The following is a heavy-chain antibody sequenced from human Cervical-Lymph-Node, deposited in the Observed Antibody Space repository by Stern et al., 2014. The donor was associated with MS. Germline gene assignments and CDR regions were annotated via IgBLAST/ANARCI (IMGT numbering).Heavy chain of an antibody. J-gene: IGHJ4*02. V-gene: IGHV4-31*03. CDR2: MYYSGSS. D-gene: IGHD4-17*01. CDR3: ARADYVDYTGGLGY. CDR1: GGSISSGGYY. Sequence: VQLVESGPGLVKPSQTLSLTCTVSGGSISSGGYYWSWIRQHPGKGLEWIGYMYYSGSSSHNPSLKSRVTISVDTSKNKFSLKLSSVTAADTAVYYCARADYVDYTGGLGYWGQGTLVTVSS.